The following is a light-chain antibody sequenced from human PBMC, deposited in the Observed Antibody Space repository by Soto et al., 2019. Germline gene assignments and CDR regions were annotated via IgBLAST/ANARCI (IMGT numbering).Light chain of an antibody. J-gene: IGLJ1*01. Sequence: SYELTQPPSVSVSPGQTASITCSGDKLGDKYASWYQQKSGQSPVLVIYQDDKRPSGIPERFSGSNSGNTATLTISGTQPMDEADYYCQAWDSSTFVFGLGTKVTVL. CDR1: KLGDKY. V-gene: IGLV3-1*01. CDR2: QDD. CDR3: QAWDSSTFV.